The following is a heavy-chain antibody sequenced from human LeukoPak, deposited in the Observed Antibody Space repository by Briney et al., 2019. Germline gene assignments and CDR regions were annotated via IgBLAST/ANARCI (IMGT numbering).Heavy chain of an antibody. J-gene: IGHJ6*02. CDR1: GGSFSDYY. D-gene: IGHD3-3*01. Sequence: SETLSLTCAVYGGSFSDYYWSWIRQPPGKGLEWIGEINHSGRTNYNPSLKSRATISVDTSKNQFSLKVSSVNAADTAVYFCARRPLRLGMDVWGLGTTVTVSS. V-gene: IGHV4-34*01. CDR2: INHSGRT. CDR3: ARRPLRLGMDV.